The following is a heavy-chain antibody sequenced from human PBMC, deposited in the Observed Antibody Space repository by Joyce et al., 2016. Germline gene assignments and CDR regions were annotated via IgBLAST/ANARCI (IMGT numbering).Heavy chain of an antibody. CDR2: INPSTGVT. CDR1: GYTFTDYY. D-gene: IGHD2-2*01. Sequence: QVHLVQSGAEVKKPGASVRVSCKASGYTFTDYYFHWVRQAPGQGLEWLGRINPSTGVTNYAQEFQGRVTMTRDTSISTAYMELSGLTSNDTAVYYCAREITYDLAYAGWFDPWGQGTLVTVSS. CDR3: AREITYDLAYAGWFDP. J-gene: IGHJ5*02. V-gene: IGHV1-2*02.